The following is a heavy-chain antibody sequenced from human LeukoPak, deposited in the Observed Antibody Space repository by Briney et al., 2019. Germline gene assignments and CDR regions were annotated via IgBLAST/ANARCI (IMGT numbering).Heavy chain of an antibody. CDR2: IYHSGST. V-gene: IGHV4-4*02. CDR1: GASISSSNW. D-gene: IGHD6-6*01. J-gene: IGHJ5*02. Sequence: SETLSLTCAVSGASISSSNWWSWVRQPPGKGLEWIGEIYHSGSTNYNPSLGSRVTILVDKSKNQFSLRLSSVTAADTAVYYCARDRSIADVRNNWFDPWGQGTLATVSS. CDR3: ARDRSIADVRNNWFDP.